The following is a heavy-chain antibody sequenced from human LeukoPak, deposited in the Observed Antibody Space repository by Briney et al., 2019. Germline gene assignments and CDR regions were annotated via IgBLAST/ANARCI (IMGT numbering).Heavy chain of an antibody. Sequence: ASVKVSCKASGYTFTSYDINWVRQAPGQGREGMGWMNPNRGNTVYAQKFQGRVTMTRNTSISTAYMELSSLRSEDTAVYYCARGRSSTSWGQGTLVTVSS. CDR3: ARGRSSTS. J-gene: IGHJ4*02. CDR1: GYTFTSYD. CDR2: MNPNRGNT. D-gene: IGHD2-2*01. V-gene: IGHV1-8*01.